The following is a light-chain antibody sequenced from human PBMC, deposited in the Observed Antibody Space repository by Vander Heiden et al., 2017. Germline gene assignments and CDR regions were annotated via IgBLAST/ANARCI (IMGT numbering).Light chain of an antibody. J-gene: IGLJ2*01. V-gene: IGLV2-14*03. Sequence: QSALTQPASVSGSPGQSLTISCTGTSSDVGGYNYVSWYQRHQGKAPKLMIFDVSNRPSGISNRFSASKSGNTASLTISGLQAEDEADYYCASYTSSTTRVFGGGTKLTVL. CDR1: SSDVGGYNY. CDR2: DVS. CDR3: ASYTSSTTRV.